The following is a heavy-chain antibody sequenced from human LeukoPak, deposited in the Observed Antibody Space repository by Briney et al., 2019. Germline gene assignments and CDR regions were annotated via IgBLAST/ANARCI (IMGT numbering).Heavy chain of an antibody. Sequence: GGSLRLSCAAPGFTFTSYAMSWVRQAPGKGLEWVSAISGSGGSTYYADSVKGRFTISRDISKNTLYLQMNSLRAEDTAVYYCAKDPLMYYYDSSGYFDYWGQGTLVTVSS. CDR3: AKDPLMYYYDSSGYFDY. D-gene: IGHD3-22*01. CDR1: GFTFTSYA. V-gene: IGHV3-23*01. CDR2: ISGSGGST. J-gene: IGHJ4*02.